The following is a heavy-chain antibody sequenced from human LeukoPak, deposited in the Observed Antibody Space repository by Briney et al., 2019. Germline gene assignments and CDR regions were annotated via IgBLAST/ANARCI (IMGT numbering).Heavy chain of an antibody. CDR2: IYYSGST. V-gene: IGHV4-61*01. Sequence: SSETLSLTCTVSGGSVSSGSYYWSWIRQPPGKGLEWIGYIYYSGSTNYNPSLKSRVTISVDTSKNQFSLKLSSVTAADTAVYYCARAMYYYDSSGYYYPLWFDPWGQGTLVTVSS. J-gene: IGHJ5*02. CDR3: ARAMYYYDSSGYYYPLWFDP. CDR1: GGSVSSGSYY. D-gene: IGHD3-22*01.